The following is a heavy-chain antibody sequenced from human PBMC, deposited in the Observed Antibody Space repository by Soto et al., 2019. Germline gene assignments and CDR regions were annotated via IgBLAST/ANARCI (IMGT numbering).Heavy chain of an antibody. CDR3: ARARGAATARDY. Sequence: PSETLSLTCTVSGGSVSSGSHYWSWIRQPPGKGLEWTGYIYYRGSTNYNPSLKSRVTISADTSKNQFSLKLSSVTAADTAVYYCARARGAATARDYWGQGTLVTVSS. CDR2: IYYRGST. J-gene: IGHJ4*02. V-gene: IGHV4-61*01. CDR1: GGSVSSGSHY. D-gene: IGHD6-13*01.